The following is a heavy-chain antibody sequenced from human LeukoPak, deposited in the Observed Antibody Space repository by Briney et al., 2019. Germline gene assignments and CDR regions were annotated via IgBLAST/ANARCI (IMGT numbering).Heavy chain of an antibody. Sequence: ASVKVSCKASGGTFSSYAISWVRQAPGQGLEWMGGIIPIFGTANYAQKFQGRVTITADESTSTAYMELSSLRSEDTAVYYCARGAAATPNFDYWGQGTLVTVSS. V-gene: IGHV1-69*13. D-gene: IGHD6-13*01. CDR3: ARGAAATPNFDY. J-gene: IGHJ4*02. CDR1: GGTFSSYA. CDR2: IIPIFGTA.